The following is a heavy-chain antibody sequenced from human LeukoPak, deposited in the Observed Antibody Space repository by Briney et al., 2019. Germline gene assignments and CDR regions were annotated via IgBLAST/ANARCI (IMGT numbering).Heavy chain of an antibody. D-gene: IGHD6-13*01. CDR1: GFTISSYW. V-gene: IGHV3-7*03. Sequence: GGSLRLSCVASGFTISSYWMHWVRQAPGKGLEWVANIKQDGSEEYYVDSVKGRFTISRDNAKNSLFLQMNSLRAEDTAVYYCARGPLIAAAGTWWGQGTLVTVSS. CDR3: ARGPLIAAAGTW. J-gene: IGHJ4*02. CDR2: IKQDGSEE.